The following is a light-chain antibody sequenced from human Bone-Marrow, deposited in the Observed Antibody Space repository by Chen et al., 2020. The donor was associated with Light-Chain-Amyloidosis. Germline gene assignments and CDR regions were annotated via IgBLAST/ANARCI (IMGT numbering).Light chain of an antibody. Sequence: SYELIQPPSVSFSPGQTSRITCSGDDLPTKYAYWYQQKQGQAPVLVIHRDTERPSGISERFSGSSSGTTDTLTISGVQAEDEADYHCQSADSSGTYEVIFGGGTKLTVL. V-gene: IGLV3-25*03. CDR2: RDT. CDR1: DLPTKY. CDR3: QSADSSGTYEVI. J-gene: IGLJ2*01.